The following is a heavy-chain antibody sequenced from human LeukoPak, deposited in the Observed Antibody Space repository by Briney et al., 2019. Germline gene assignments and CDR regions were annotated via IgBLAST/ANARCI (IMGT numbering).Heavy chain of an antibody. Sequence: ASVKVSCKASGGTFSSYAISWVRQAPGQGLEWMGGIIPIFGTANYAQKFQGRVTITADESTSTAYMELSSLRSEDTAVYYCARDYDSGWSIHNWFDPWGQGTLVTVSS. CDR1: GGTFSSYA. J-gene: IGHJ5*02. CDR3: ARDYDSGWSIHNWFDP. D-gene: IGHD3-22*01. V-gene: IGHV1-69*13. CDR2: IIPIFGTA.